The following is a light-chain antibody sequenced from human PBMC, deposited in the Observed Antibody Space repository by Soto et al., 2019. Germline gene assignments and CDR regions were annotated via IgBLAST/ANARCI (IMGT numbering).Light chain of an antibody. J-gene: IGLJ1*01. CDR1: SSDVGSYNL. V-gene: IGLV2-23*01. Sequence: QSALTQPASVSGSPGQSITISCTGTSSDVGSYNLVSWYQQHPGKAPKLMIYEGSKRPSGVSNRFSGSKSGNTASLTIAGLQDEYEADYYCCSYAGSSTYVVGTGTKLTVL. CDR3: CSYAGSSTYV. CDR2: EGS.